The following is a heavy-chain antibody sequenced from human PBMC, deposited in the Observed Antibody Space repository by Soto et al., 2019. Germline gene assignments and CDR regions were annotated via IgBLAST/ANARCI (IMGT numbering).Heavy chain of an antibody. CDR1: GFTFSSYE. V-gene: IGHV3-48*03. D-gene: IGHD2-2*01. J-gene: IGHJ6*02. CDR3: ASSGSALGYCSSTSCLYYYYGMDV. Sequence: PGGSLRLSCAASGFTFSSYEMNWVRQAPGKGLEWVSYISSSGSTIYYADSVKGRFTISRDNAKNSLYLQMNSLRAEDTAVYYCASSGSALGYCSSTSCLYYYYGMDVWGQGTTVTVSS. CDR2: ISSSGSTI.